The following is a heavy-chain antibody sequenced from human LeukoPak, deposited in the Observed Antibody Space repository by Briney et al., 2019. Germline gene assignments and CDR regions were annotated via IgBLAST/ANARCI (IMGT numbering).Heavy chain of an antibody. D-gene: IGHD2-15*01. CDR1: GFTFSSYA. J-gene: IGHJ4*02. CDR3: ARDSAWGGDIVVVVAAAFDY. Sequence: GRSLRLSCAASGFTFSSYAMHWVRQAPGKGLEWVAVISYDGSNKYYADSVKGRFTISRDNSKNTLYLQMNSLRAEDTAVYYCARDSAWGGDIVVVVAAAFDYWGQGTLVIVSS. V-gene: IGHV3-30*04. CDR2: ISYDGSNK.